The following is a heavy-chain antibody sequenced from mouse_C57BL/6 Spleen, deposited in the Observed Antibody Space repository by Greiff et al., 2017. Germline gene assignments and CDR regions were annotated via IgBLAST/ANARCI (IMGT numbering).Heavy chain of an antibody. CDR2: IRLKSDNYAT. V-gene: IGHV6-3*01. J-gene: IGHJ1*03. D-gene: IGHD4-1*01. Sequence: EVKLMESGGGLVQPGGSMKLSCVASGFTFSNYWMNWVRQSPEKGLEWVAQIRLKSDNYATHYAESVKGRFTISRDDSKSSVYLQMNNLRAEDTGIYYCTVWDVDWYFDVWGTGTTVTVSS. CDR3: TVWDVDWYFDV. CDR1: GFTFSNYW.